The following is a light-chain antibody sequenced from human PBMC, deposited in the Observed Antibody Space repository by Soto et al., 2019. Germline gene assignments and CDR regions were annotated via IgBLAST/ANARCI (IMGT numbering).Light chain of an antibody. CDR2: GAS. J-gene: IGKJ1*01. CDR1: QSVRSSY. V-gene: IGKV3-20*01. CDR3: QQYGDMWT. Sequence: EIVLTQSPGTLSLSPGERATLNCRASQSVRSSYLAWYQQQPGQAPRLLIHGASRRATGIPDRFSGSGSGTDFTLTINRLEPEDFAVYFCQQYGDMWTFGQGTKLDIK.